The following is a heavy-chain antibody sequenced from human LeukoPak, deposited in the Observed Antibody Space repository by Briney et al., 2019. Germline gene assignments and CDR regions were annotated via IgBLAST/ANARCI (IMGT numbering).Heavy chain of an antibody. D-gene: IGHD3-16*01. V-gene: IGHV4-30-4*01. Sequence: PSETLSLTCTVSGGSISSGDYYWSWIRQPPGKGLEWIGYIYYSGSTYYNPSLKSRVTISVDTSKNQFSLKLSSVTAADTAVYYCARDGGFTNWYFDLWGRGTLVTVSS. CDR3: ARDGGFTNWYFDL. CDR1: GGSISSGDYY. CDR2: IYYSGST. J-gene: IGHJ2*01.